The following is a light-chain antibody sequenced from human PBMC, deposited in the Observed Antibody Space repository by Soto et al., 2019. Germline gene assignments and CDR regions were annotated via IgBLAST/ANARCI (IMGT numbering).Light chain of an antibody. V-gene: IGLV2-8*01. CDR1: SSDLRDSDF. CDR3: SSYADFNNVL. J-gene: IGLJ3*02. Sequence: SVLTQPPSASGSPGQSVTISCTGTSSDLRDSDFISWYQLYPGKAPKLMIYEVTKRPSGVPDRFSGSKSVNMAYLTVSGLQAEDEAEYYCSSYADFNNVLFGGGTKLTVL. CDR2: EVT.